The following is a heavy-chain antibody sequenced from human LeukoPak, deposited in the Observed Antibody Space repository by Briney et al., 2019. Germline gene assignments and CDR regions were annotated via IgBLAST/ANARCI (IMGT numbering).Heavy chain of an antibody. V-gene: IGHV4-30-4*08. CDR3: ARGGTYYDFSRGPGP. J-gene: IGHJ5*02. Sequence: SETLSLTCTVSGASISNADYYWSWIRQPPGKGLEWIGYIYYSGLTYYTPSLASRVSLSVDTSKNQFSLELSSVTAADTAVYFCARGGTYYDFSRGPGPWGQGTLVTVSS. CDR1: GASISNADYY. D-gene: IGHD3-3*01. CDR2: IYYSGLT.